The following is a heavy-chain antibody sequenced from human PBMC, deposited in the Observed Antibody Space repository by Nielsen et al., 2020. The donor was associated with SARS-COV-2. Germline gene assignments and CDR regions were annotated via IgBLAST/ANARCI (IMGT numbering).Heavy chain of an antibody. D-gene: IGHD5-18*01. CDR2: IDPSDSYT. V-gene: IGHV5-10-1*01. CDR3: ARHRSPDRGLDTAMVTAGDFDY. Sequence: GESLKISCKGSGYSFTSYWISWVRQMPGKGLEWMGRIDPSDSYTNYSPSFQGHVTISADKSISTAYLQWSSLKASDTAMYYCARHRSPDRGLDTAMVTAGDFDYWGQGTLVTVSS. CDR1: GYSFTSYW. J-gene: IGHJ4*02.